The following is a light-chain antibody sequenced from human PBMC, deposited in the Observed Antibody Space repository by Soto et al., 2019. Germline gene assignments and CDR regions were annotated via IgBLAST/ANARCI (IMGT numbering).Light chain of an antibody. CDR2: DTF. Sequence: EIVLMQSPGTLSLSPGEGATLSCRASQSVNNNYLAWYQQKPGQAPTVLIFDTFRRATGVPDRFSGSGSGTDFTLSISSLQPEDVATYYCQKYNSAPFTFGPGTKVDIK. V-gene: IGKV3-20*01. J-gene: IGKJ3*01. CDR3: QKYNSAPFT. CDR1: QSVNNNY.